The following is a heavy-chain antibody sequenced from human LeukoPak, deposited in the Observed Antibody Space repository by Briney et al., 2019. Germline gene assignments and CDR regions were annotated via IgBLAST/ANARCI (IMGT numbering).Heavy chain of an antibody. Sequence: GASVKVSCKASGGTFSSYAISWVRQAPGQGLEWMGGITPIFGTANYAQKFQGRVTITTDESTSTAYMELSSLRSEDTAVYYCARGTAMAGDYWGQGTLVTVSS. CDR2: ITPIFGTA. V-gene: IGHV1-69*05. CDR3: ARGTAMAGDY. CDR1: GGTFSSYA. J-gene: IGHJ4*02. D-gene: IGHD5-18*01.